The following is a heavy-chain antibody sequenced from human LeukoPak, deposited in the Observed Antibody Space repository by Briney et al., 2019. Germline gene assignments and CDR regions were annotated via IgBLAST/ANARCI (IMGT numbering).Heavy chain of an antibody. Sequence: GGSLRLSCAASGFTFRNYAMSWVRQAPGKGLEWVSVISGSGSSTSYADSVKGRFTISRDNSKNTLYLQMNSLRAEDTAVYYCAKDMGTAGGLGFDYWGQGTLVTVSS. D-gene: IGHD2-8*02. CDR3: AKDMGTAGGLGFDY. V-gene: IGHV3-23*01. CDR2: ISGSGSST. J-gene: IGHJ4*02. CDR1: GFTFRNYA.